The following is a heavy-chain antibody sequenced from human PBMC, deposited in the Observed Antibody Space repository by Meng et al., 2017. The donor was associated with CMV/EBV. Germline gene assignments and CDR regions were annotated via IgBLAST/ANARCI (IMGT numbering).Heavy chain of an antibody. CDR1: GYTFTGYY. D-gene: IGHD6-13*01. Sequence: ASVKVSCKASGYTFTGYYMQWVRQAPGQGLEWMGWINPKSGGTNYAQNFQGRVTMTRDTSISTAYMELSRLRSDDTAVYYCARVNQVRIAAAGIGYWGQGTLVTVSS. J-gene: IGHJ4*02. CDR2: INPKSGGT. V-gene: IGHV1-2*02. CDR3: ARVNQVRIAAAGIGY.